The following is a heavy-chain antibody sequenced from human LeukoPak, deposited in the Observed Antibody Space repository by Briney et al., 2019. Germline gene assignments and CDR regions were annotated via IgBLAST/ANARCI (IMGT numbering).Heavy chain of an antibody. CDR2: INHSGST. Sequence: SETLSLTCAVYGGSFSGYYWSWIRQPPGKGLEWIGEINHSGSTSYNPSLKSRVTISVDTSKNQFSLKLSSVTAADTAVYYCARGVDSGSVPYFDYWGQGTLVTVSS. CDR3: ARGVDSGSVPYFDY. J-gene: IGHJ4*02. CDR1: GGSFSGYY. V-gene: IGHV4-34*01. D-gene: IGHD5-12*01.